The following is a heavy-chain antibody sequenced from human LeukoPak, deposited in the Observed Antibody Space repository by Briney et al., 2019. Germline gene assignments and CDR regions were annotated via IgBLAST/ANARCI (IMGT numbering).Heavy chain of an antibody. Sequence: GGSLRLSCAASGFTFSSYSMSWVRQAPGKGLEWVSYISSSGSTIYYADSVKGRFTISRDNAKNSMYLQMNRLRAEDTAVYYCARDRDDYGCNKDFDYWGQGTLVTVSS. CDR2: ISSSGSTI. CDR3: ARDRDDYGCNKDFDY. CDR1: GFTFSSYS. J-gene: IGHJ4*02. V-gene: IGHV3-48*04. D-gene: IGHD4-23*01.